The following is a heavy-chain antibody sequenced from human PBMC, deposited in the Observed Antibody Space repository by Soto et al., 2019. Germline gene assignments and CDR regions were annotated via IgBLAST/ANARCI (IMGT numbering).Heavy chain of an antibody. Sequence: EVQLVESGGGLVQPGGSLRLSCAASGFTFSSYSMNWVRQAPGKGLEWVSYISSSSSTIYYADSVKGRFTISRDNAKNSLYLQMNSLRAEDTAVYYCARVRALYGDYEFLDYWGQGTLVTVST. J-gene: IGHJ4*02. CDR1: GFTFSSYS. CDR2: ISSSSSTI. V-gene: IGHV3-48*01. CDR3: ARVRALYGDYEFLDY. D-gene: IGHD4-17*01.